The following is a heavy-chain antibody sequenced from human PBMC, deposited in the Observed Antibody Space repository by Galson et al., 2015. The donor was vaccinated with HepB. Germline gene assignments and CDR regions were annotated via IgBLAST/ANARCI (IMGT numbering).Heavy chain of an antibody. CDR2: ISSSSSYI. V-gene: IGHV3-21*01. D-gene: IGHD5-12*01. CDR3: ARGEGGFDYYYYGMDV. CDR1: GFTFSSYS. J-gene: IGHJ6*02. Sequence: SLRLSCAASGFTFSSYSMNWVRQAPGKGLEWVSSISSSSSYIYYADSVKGRFTISRDNAKNSLYLQMNSLRAEDTAVYYCARGEGGFDYYYYGMDVWGQGTTVTVSS.